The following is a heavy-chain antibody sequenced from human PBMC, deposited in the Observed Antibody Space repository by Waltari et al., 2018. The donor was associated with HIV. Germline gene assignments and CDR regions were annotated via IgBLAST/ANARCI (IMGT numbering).Heavy chain of an antibody. CDR2: ISTEESDT. CDR1: GLTFRSYW. J-gene: IGHJ4*02. V-gene: IGHV3-74*01. CDR3: TRDLSTYGHEFDY. D-gene: IGHD2-2*01. Sequence: EVQLVESGGDLVQPGGSLRPSCAASGLTFRSYWMHWIRHIPGKGLVLGSNISTEESDTGYLESVKGRFTISRDNAKNTLYLQMNRLRVEDTAIYYCTRDLSTYGHEFDYWGQGTVVTVAS.